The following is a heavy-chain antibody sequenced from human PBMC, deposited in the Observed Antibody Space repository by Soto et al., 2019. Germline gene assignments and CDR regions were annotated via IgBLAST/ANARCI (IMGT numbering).Heavy chain of an antibody. D-gene: IGHD3-10*01. J-gene: IGHJ5*02. V-gene: IGHV4-59*01. CDR2: ISHSGST. Sequence: SETLSLTCTVSSNSIRNYYWSWIRQPPGKGLEWIGCISHSGSTNYNPSLKSRVIISVDTSKSQFSLKLSSVTAADTAVYYCARGTINMVRQKLNYFDPWGQGTLVTVSS. CDR3: ARGTINMVRQKLNYFDP. CDR1: SNSIRNYY.